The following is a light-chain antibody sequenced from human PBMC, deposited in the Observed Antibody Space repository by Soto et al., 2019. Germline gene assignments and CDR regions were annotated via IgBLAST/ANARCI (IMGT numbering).Light chain of an antibody. CDR1: SSDVGGYNY. V-gene: IGLV2-11*01. J-gene: IGLJ1*01. CDR3: CSYAGSPRYV. CDR2: DVS. Sequence: QSALTQPLSVSGSPGQSVTISCTGTSSDVGGYNYVSWYQQHPGKAPKVMIYDVSERPSGVPDRFSGSKSCNTASLTISGLQAEDEADYYCCSYAGSPRYVLGTGTKVTVL.